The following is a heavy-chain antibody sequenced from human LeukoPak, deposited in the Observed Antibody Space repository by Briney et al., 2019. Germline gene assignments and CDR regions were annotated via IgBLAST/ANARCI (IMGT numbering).Heavy chain of an antibody. Sequence: SETLSLTCAVYGGSFSGYYWSWIRQPPGKGLEWIGEINHSGSTNYNPSLKSRVTISVDTSKNQFSLKLSSVTAADTAVYYCARDYEMSFDYWGQGTLVTVSS. J-gene: IGHJ4*02. D-gene: IGHD3-3*01. CDR2: INHSGST. CDR1: GGSFSGYY. V-gene: IGHV4-34*01. CDR3: ARDYEMSFDY.